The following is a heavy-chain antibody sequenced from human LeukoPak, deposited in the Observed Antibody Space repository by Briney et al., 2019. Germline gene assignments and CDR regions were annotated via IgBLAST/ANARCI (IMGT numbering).Heavy chain of an antibody. CDR3: ARQRLTSTIDY. CDR2: IYSDGNT. J-gene: IGHJ4*02. CDR1: GFTVSSNY. D-gene: IGHD6-25*01. V-gene: IGHV3-53*01. Sequence: GGSLRLSCAASGFTVSSNYMSWVRQAPGKGLEWVSVIYSDGNTYYADSVKGRFTISRDNSKNTLYLQMNSLRAEDTAVYYCARQRLTSTIDYWGQGTLVTVSS.